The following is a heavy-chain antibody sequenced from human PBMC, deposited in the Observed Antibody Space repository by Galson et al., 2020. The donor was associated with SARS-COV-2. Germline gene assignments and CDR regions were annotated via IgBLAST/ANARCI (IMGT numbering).Heavy chain of an antibody. V-gene: IGHV4-39*01. CDR3: ARHAAWLVGYYGMDV. CDR2: IYYSGST. D-gene: IGHD6-19*01. Sequence: SETLSLTCTVSGGSISSSSYYWGWIRQPPGKGLEWIGSIYYSGSTYSNPSLKSRVTISVDTSKNQCSLKLSSVTAADTAVYYCARHAAWLVGYYGMDVWGQGTTVTVSS. CDR1: GGSISSSSYY. J-gene: IGHJ6*02.